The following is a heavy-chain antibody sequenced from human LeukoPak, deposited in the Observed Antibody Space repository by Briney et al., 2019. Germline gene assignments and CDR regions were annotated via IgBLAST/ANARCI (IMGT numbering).Heavy chain of an antibody. CDR2: ISSNGGST. Sequence: SGGSLRLSCSASGFTFSSYAMHWVRQAPGKGLEYVSAISSNGGSTYYEDSVKGRFTISRDNSKNTLYLQMSSLRAEDTALYYCVKTFGLYYYDSSGHFDYWGQGTLVTVSS. CDR1: GFTFSSYA. V-gene: IGHV3-64D*06. J-gene: IGHJ4*02. CDR3: VKTFGLYYYDSSGHFDY. D-gene: IGHD3-22*01.